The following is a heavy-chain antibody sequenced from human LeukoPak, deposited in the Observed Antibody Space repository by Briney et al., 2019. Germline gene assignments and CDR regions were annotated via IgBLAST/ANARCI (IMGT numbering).Heavy chain of an antibody. D-gene: IGHD4-17*01. CDR1: GGSFSGYY. CDR2: IYYSGST. V-gene: IGHV4-59*08. Sequence: PSGTLSLTCAVYGGSFSGYYWSWIRQPPGKGLEWIGYIYYSGSTNYNPPLKSRVTISVDTSKNQFSLKLSSVTAADTAVYYCARHGGLGYGDYGSTYGMDVWGQGTTVTVSS. CDR3: ARHGGLGYGDYGSTYGMDV. J-gene: IGHJ6*02.